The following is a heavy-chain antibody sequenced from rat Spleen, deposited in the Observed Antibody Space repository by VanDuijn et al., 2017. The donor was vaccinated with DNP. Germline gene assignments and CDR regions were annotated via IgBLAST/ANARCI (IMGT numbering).Heavy chain of an antibody. Sequence: EVQLVESGGGLVQPGRSLKLSCAASGFTFNNYYMAWVRQAPTKGLEWVATISYDGSDTYYRDSVKGRFIISRNNARSTLYLQMDSLRSEDTATYYCASRPPPTRGPFDYWGQGVTVTVSS. D-gene: IGHD1-4*01. CDR2: ISYDGSDT. V-gene: IGHV5-7*01. CDR1: GFTFNNYY. J-gene: IGHJ2*01. CDR3: ASRPPPTRGPFDY.